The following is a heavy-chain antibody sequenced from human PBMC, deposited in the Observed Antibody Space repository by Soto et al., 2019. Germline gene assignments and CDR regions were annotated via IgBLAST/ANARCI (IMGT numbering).Heavy chain of an antibody. Sequence: VKVSLKASGYTFTIYYINWVRQSTGQGLEWMGWMNPNSGNTGYAQKFQGRVTMTRNTSISTAYMELSSLRSEDTAVYYCARGENTAMVYYYYGMDVWAQGTTVTVSS. J-gene: IGHJ6*02. D-gene: IGHD5-18*01. V-gene: IGHV1-8*01. CDR2: MNPNSGNT. CDR1: GYTFTIYY. CDR3: ARGENTAMVYYYYGMDV.